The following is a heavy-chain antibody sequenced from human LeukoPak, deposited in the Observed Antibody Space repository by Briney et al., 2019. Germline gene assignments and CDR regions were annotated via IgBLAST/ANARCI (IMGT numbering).Heavy chain of an antibody. CDR2: IDPSDSYT. Sequence: GESLKISCKGSGYSFTSYWVSWVRQMPGKGLEWMGRIDPSDSYTNYSPSFQGHVTISADKSISTAYLQWSSLKASDTAMYYCASLRGSSGWPYDYWGQGTLVTVSS. V-gene: IGHV5-10-1*01. D-gene: IGHD6-19*01. J-gene: IGHJ4*02. CDR1: GYSFTSYW. CDR3: ASLRGSSGWPYDY.